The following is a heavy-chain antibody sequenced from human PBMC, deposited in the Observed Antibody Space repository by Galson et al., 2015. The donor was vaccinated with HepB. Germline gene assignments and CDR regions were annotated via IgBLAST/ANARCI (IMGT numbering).Heavy chain of an antibody. V-gene: IGHV3-49*04. Sequence: SLRLSCAASGFTFGDYAMSWVRQAPGKGLEWVGFIRSKAYGGTTEYAASVKGRFTISRDDSKSIAYLQMNSLKTEDTAVCYCTRGPDYYDVPFDIWGQGTMVTVSS. J-gene: IGHJ3*02. CDR3: TRGPDYYDVPFDI. D-gene: IGHD3-22*01. CDR2: IRSKAYGGTT. CDR1: GFTFGDYA.